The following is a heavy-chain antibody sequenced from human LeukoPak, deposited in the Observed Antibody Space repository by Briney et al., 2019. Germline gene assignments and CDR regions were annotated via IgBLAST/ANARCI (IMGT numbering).Heavy chain of an antibody. D-gene: IGHD3-22*01. CDR2: MNPNSGNT. CDR3: ARSVGGYYRRLGYYYMDV. J-gene: IGHJ6*03. V-gene: IGHV1-8*03. Sequence: GASVKVSCKASGYTFTSYDINWVRQATGQGLEWMGWMNPNSGNTGYAQKFQGRVTITRNTSISTAYMELSSLRSEDTAVYYCARSVGGYYRRLGYYYMDVWGKGTTVTVSS. CDR1: GYTFTSYD.